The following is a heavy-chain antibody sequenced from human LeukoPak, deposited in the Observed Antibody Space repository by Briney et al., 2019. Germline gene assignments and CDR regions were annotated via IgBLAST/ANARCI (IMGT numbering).Heavy chain of an antibody. CDR3: AGLVGAMLLGRANFDY. Sequence: GGSLRLSCAASGFTFSSYEMNWVRQAPGKGLEWVSYISSSGSTIYYADSVKGRFTISRDNAKDSLYLQMNSLRAEDTAVYYCAGLVGAMLLGRANFDYWGQGTLVTVSS. CDR2: ISSSGSTI. CDR1: GFTFSSYE. V-gene: IGHV3-48*03. J-gene: IGHJ4*02. D-gene: IGHD1-26*01.